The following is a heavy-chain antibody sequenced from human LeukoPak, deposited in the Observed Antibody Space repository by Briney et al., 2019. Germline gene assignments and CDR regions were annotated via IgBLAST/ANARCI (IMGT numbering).Heavy chain of an antibody. V-gene: IGHV4-34*01. J-gene: IGHJ5*02. CDR1: GGSFSGYY. CDR2: INHSGST. Sequence: SETLSLTCAVYGGSFSGYYWSWIRQPPGKGLEWIGEINHSGSTNYNPSLKSRVTISVDTSKNQFSLKLSSVTAADTAIYYCARDAFGDMWFDPWGQGTLVTVSS. D-gene: IGHD4-17*01. CDR3: ARDAFGDMWFDP.